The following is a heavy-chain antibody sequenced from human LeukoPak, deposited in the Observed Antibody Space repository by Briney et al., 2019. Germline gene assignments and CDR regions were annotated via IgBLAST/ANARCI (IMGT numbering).Heavy chain of an antibody. Sequence: SVKVSCKASGGTFSSYAISWVRQAPGQGLEWMGGIIPIFGTANYAQKFQGRVTITADESTSTAYMELSSLRSEDTAVYYCARDQMDGYLSYYFDYWGQGTLVTVSS. V-gene: IGHV1-69*13. D-gene: IGHD5-24*01. J-gene: IGHJ4*02. CDR2: IIPIFGTA. CDR1: GGTFSSYA. CDR3: ARDQMDGYLSYYFDY.